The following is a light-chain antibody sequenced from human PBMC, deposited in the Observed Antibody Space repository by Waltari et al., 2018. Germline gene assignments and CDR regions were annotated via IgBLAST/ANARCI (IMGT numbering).Light chain of an antibody. CDR1: SSNIGAGPD. CDR2: DND. V-gene: IGLV1-40*01. Sequence: QSVLTQPPSVSGAPGPRVTISCPGSSSNIGAGPDVHWYQQFSGTAPKLLIFDNDNRPSGVPDRFSGSRSGTSAYLAITGLQTDDEADYFCQSYDSGQWVFGGGTKVTVL. J-gene: IGLJ3*02. CDR3: QSYDSGQWV.